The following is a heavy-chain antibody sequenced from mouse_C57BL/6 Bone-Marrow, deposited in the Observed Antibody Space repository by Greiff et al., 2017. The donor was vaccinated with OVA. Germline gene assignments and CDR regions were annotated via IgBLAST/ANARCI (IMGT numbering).Heavy chain of an antibody. CDR2: ILPGSGST. Sequence: QVQLQQSGAELMKPGASVKLSCKATGYTFTGYWIEWVKQRPGHGLEWIGEILPGSGSTNYNEKFKGKATFTADTSSNTAYMQLSSLTTEDSAIYYCAQTPSYYGSSPWFAYWGQGTLVTVSA. J-gene: IGHJ3*01. CDR3: AQTPSYYGSSPWFAY. D-gene: IGHD1-1*01. V-gene: IGHV1-9*01. CDR1: GYTFTGYW.